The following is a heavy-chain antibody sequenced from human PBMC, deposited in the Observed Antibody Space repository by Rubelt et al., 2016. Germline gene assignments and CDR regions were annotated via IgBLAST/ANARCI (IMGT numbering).Heavy chain of an antibody. D-gene: IGHD4-17*01. CDR2: GGST. CDR3: NYGDFTLVDY. Sequence: GGSTYYADSVKGRFTISRDNSKNTLYLQMNSLRAEDTAVYYCNYGDFTLVDYWGQGTLVTVSS. J-gene: IGHJ4*02. V-gene: IGHV3-23*01.